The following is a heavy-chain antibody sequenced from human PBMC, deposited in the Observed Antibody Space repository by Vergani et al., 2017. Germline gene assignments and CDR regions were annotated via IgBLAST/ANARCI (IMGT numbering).Heavy chain of an antibody. CDR2: IKPSGGST. CDR1: GYTFTSYY. V-gene: IGHV1-46*03. Sequence: QVQLVQSGAAVKKPGASVKVSCKASGYTFTSYYMHWVRQAPGQGLEWMGIIKPSGGSTSYAQKLQGRVTMTRDTSTSTVYMELSSLRSEDTAVYYCARAEILTYYEFWSGSYPDYWGQGTLVTVSS. J-gene: IGHJ4*02. CDR3: ARAEILTYYEFWSGSYPDY. D-gene: IGHD3-3*01.